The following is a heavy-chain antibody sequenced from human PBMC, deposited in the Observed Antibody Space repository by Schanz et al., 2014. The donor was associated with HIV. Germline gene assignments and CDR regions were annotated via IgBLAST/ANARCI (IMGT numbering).Heavy chain of an antibody. D-gene: IGHD3-10*01. CDR3: ARAGQWFGHLD. CDR2: VFSNGAT. Sequence: VQLQESGPGLVKPSETLSLTCSVSGGSISNNFCNWIRQSPGKGLEWIGNVFSNGATKYNPSLQSRVTISVDTSQNQFSLKLTSVTAADTAVYFCARAGQWFGHLDWSQGTLVTVSS. V-gene: IGHV4-59*01. CDR1: GGSISNNF. J-gene: IGHJ4*02.